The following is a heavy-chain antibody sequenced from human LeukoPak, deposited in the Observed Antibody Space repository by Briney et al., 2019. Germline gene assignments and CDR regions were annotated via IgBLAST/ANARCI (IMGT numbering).Heavy chain of an antibody. CDR3: ARGGPITIFGVVFA. CDR2: IDRSGETV. D-gene: IGHD3-3*01. CDR1: GFTFSDYY. J-gene: IGHJ4*02. V-gene: IGHV3-11*04. Sequence: GGSLRLSCAVSGFTFSDYYMNWIRQAPGKGLEWVSYIDRSGETVYYADSVKGRFTISRDNAKNSLYLQMNSLRDEDTAVYYCARGGPITIFGVVFAWGQGTLVTVSS.